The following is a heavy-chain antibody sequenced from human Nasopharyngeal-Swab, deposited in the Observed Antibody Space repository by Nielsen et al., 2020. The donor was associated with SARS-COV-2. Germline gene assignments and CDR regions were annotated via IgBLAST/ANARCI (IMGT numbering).Heavy chain of an antibody. J-gene: IGHJ5*02. V-gene: IGHV4-59*11. CDR1: GVSITSQY. CDR2: ISHNSGT. Sequence: SETLSLTCTVSGVSITSQYWSWIRQPPGKGLEWIGYISHNSGTSYNPSFKSRVTMFMDTSKNQFSLRLRSVTAADTAVYYCAKEGATGWFDPCGQGTLVTVSS. CDR3: AKEGATGWFDP.